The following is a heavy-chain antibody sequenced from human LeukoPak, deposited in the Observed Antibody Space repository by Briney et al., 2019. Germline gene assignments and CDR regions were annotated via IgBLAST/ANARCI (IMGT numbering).Heavy chain of an antibody. V-gene: IGHV1-2*02. D-gene: IGHD3-22*01. Sequence: GASVKVSCKASGYTFTYYYMHWVRQAPGQGLEWMGWINPNSGGTNYAQKFQGRVTMTRDTSISTAYTELSRLRSDDTAVYYCARDRSYYDSSGYYTHDYWGQGTLVTVSS. CDR1: GYTFTYYY. CDR2: INPNSGGT. CDR3: ARDRSYYDSSGYYTHDY. J-gene: IGHJ4*02.